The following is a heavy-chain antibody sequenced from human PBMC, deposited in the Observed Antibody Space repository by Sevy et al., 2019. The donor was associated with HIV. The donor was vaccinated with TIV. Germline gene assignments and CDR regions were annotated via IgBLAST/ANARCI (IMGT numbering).Heavy chain of an antibody. Sequence: GGSLRLSCAASGFTFISDAMSWVRQAPGKGLEWVSSISPRGGSTYYADSVKGRFSISRDNSKNTVDLQMNSLRAEDTAVYSCAKEAAMGYVWGQGTTVTVSS. CDR2: ISPRGGST. CDR1: GFTFISDA. CDR3: AKEAAMGYV. V-gene: IGHV3-23*01. D-gene: IGHD5-18*01. J-gene: IGHJ6*02.